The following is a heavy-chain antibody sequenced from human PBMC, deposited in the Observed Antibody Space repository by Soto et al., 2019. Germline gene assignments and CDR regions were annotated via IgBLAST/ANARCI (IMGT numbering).Heavy chain of an antibody. J-gene: IGHJ4*02. V-gene: IGHV3-66*01. CDR1: GFTVSSNY. Sequence: EVQLVESGGGLVQPGGSLRLSCAASGFTVSSNYMSWVRQAPGKGLEWVSVIYSGGSTYYADSVKGRFTISRDNSKNTLYLQMNSLRAEDTAVYYCARDGTSTLLGVNYFDYWGQGTLVTVSS. D-gene: IGHD2-15*01. CDR3: ARDGTSTLLGVNYFDY. CDR2: IYSGGST.